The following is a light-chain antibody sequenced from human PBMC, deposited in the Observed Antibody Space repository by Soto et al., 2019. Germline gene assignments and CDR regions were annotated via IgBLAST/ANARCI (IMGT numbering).Light chain of an antibody. CDR1: QSFRRN. CDR3: QQYNNWPPTWT. Sequence: EIVMTQSPATLSVSPGERATLSCGASQSFRRNLAWYQQKPGQAPRLLIYGASTRATGIPARFSGSGSGTEFTLTISSLQSEDFAVYYCQQYNNWPPTWTFGQGTKVEIK. CDR2: GAS. V-gene: IGKV3-15*01. J-gene: IGKJ1*01.